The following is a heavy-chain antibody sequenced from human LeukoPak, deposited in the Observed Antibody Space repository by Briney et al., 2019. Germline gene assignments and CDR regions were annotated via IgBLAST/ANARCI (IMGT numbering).Heavy chain of an antibody. Sequence: PSETLSLTCTVSGGSISSYYWSWIRQPPGKGLEWIGYIYYSGSTNYNPSLKSRVTISVDTSKNQFSLKLSSVTAADTAVYYCAGHLLDYGSGVVFDYWGQGTLVTVSS. J-gene: IGHJ4*02. V-gene: IGHV4-59*12. CDR2: IYYSGST. CDR3: AGHLLDYGSGVVFDY. CDR1: GGSISSYY. D-gene: IGHD3-10*01.